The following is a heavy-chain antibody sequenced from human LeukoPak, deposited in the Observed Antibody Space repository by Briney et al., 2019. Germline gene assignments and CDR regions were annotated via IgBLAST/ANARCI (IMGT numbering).Heavy chain of an antibody. Sequence: GASVKVSCKASGYTFTSYDINWVRQATGQGLEWMGWMNPNSGNTGYAQKFQGRVTMTRNTSISTAYMELSSLRSEDTAVYYCVVAVITDYGMDVWRQGTTVTVSS. D-gene: IGHD3-22*01. CDR3: VVAVITDYGMDV. V-gene: IGHV1-8*01. J-gene: IGHJ6*02. CDR1: GYTFTSYD. CDR2: MNPNSGNT.